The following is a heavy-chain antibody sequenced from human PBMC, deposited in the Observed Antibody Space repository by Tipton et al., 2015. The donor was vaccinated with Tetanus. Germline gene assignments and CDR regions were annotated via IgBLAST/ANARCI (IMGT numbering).Heavy chain of an antibody. CDR2: IDPNSGGT. V-gene: IGHV1-2*02. D-gene: IGHD3-16*01. CDR1: GYTFTGYY. J-gene: IGHJ6*02. Sequence: QVQLVQSGAEVKKAGASVKCSCKASGYTFTGYYMYWVRHAPGQGLEWMGWIDPNSGGTVYAQKCQGRVTMTRDTYISSAYMELRSLRSAATSLYYCARDRADYISYVMGVWGPGTAVTVS. CDR3: ARDRADYISYVMGV.